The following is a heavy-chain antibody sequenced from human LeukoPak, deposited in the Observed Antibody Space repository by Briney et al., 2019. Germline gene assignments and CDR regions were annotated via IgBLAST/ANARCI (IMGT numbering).Heavy chain of an antibody. D-gene: IGHD7-27*01. CDR1: GGSISSGGYY. CDR3: ARRNWGFFMDY. V-gene: IGHV4-30-2*01. J-gene: IGHJ4*01. Sequence: SETLSLTCTVSGGSISSGGYYWSWIRQPPGKGLEWIGYIYHSGSTYYNPSLKSRVTISVDRSKNQFSLKLSSVTAADTAVYYCARRNWGFFMDYWGHGILVTVSS. CDR2: IYHSGST.